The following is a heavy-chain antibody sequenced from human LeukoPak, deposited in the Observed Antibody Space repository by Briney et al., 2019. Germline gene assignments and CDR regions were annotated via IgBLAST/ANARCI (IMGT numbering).Heavy chain of an antibody. CDR1: GFTFSSYG. CDR2: ISYDGSNK. V-gene: IGHV3-30*03. J-gene: IGHJ4*02. Sequence: GGSLRLSCAASGFTFSSYGMHWVRQAPGKGLEWVAVISYDGSNKYYADSVKGRFTISRDNAKNSLYLQMNSLRAEDTAVYYCARDLGVYCSGGSCYPFDYWGQGTLVTVSS. CDR3: ARDLGVYCSGGSCYPFDY. D-gene: IGHD2-15*01.